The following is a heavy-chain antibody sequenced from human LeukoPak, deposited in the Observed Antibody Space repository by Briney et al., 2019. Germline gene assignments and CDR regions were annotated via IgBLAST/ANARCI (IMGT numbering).Heavy chain of an antibody. CDR2: ISSESDTI. Sequence: GGSLRLSCAPSGFTFRIYGMNWVPQAPGKGPEWVSYISSESDTIYYADSAKGRFTMSRDNAKNSLFLQMNSLRAEDTAVYYCARATRNGYDYWGQGTLVAVSS. V-gene: IGHV3-48*04. CDR1: GFTFRIYG. J-gene: IGHJ4*02. D-gene: IGHD5-24*01. CDR3: ARATRNGYDY.